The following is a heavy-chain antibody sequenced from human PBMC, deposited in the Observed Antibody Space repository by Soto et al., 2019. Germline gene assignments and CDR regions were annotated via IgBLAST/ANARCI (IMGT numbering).Heavy chain of an antibody. D-gene: IGHD3-16*02. V-gene: IGHV1-69*12. J-gene: IGHJ4*02. CDR3: AREEYYDYVWGSYRQYYFDY. Sequence: QVQLVQSGAEVKKPGSSVKVSCKASGGTFSSYAISWVRQAPGQGLEWMGGIIPIFGTANYAQKSQGRVTITADESTSTAYMELSSLRSEDTAVYYCAREEYYDYVWGSYRQYYFDYWGQGTLVTVSS. CDR1: GGTFSSYA. CDR2: IIPIFGTA.